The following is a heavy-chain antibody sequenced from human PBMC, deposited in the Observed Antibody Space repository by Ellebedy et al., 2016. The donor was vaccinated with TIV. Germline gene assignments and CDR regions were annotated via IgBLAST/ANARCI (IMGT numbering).Heavy chain of an antibody. CDR3: AREKPAAGRDYFHYYGMDV. J-gene: IGHJ6*02. CDR1: GFTFSSYW. CDR2: IKEDGSDK. D-gene: IGHD6-13*01. Sequence: GESLKISXVASGFTFSSYWMSWVRQAPGKGLEWVANIKEDGSDKYYVDSVKGRFTISRENAKNSLYLQMNSLRAEDTAVYYCAREKPAAGRDYFHYYGMDVWGQGTTVTVSS. V-gene: IGHV3-7*03.